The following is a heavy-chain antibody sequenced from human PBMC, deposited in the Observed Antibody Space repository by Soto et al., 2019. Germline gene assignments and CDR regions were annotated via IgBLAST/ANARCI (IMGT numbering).Heavy chain of an antibody. Sequence: SETLSLTCAVYGGSFSGYYWSWIRQPPGKGLEWIGEINHSGSTNYNPSLKSRVTISVDTSKNQFSLKLSSVTAADTAVYYCARGAQFGGNDYFDYWGQGTLGTVSS. CDR2: INHSGST. CDR1: GGSFSGYY. D-gene: IGHD1-1*01. CDR3: ARGAQFGGNDYFDY. J-gene: IGHJ4*02. V-gene: IGHV4-34*01.